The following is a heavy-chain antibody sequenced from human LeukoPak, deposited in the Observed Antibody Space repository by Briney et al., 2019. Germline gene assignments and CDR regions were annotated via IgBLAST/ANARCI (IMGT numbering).Heavy chain of an antibody. CDR2: ISGSGGST. Sequence: PGGSLRLSCTASGCTFSSYAMSWVRQPPGKGLEWVSAISGSGGSTYYADSVKGRFTISRDNSKNTLYLQMNSLRAEDTAVYYCAKRLEGELFIPRPYFDYWGQGTLVTVSS. CDR1: GCTFSSYA. J-gene: IGHJ4*02. D-gene: IGHD3-10*01. V-gene: IGHV3-23*01. CDR3: AKRLEGELFIPRPYFDY.